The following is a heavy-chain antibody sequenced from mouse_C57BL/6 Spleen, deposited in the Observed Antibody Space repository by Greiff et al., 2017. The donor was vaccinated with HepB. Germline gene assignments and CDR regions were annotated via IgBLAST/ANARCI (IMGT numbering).Heavy chain of an antibody. J-gene: IGHJ4*01. V-gene: IGHV1-85*01. CDR1: GYTFTSYD. D-gene: IGHD2-5*01. Sequence: VQLQQSGPELVKPGASVKLSCKASGYTFTSYDINWVKQRPGQGLEWIGWIYPRDGSTKYNEKFKGKATLTVDTSSSTAYMELHSLTSEDSAVYFCARPAYYSNYDYAMDYWGQGTSVTVSS. CDR3: ARPAYYSNYDYAMDY. CDR2: IYPRDGST.